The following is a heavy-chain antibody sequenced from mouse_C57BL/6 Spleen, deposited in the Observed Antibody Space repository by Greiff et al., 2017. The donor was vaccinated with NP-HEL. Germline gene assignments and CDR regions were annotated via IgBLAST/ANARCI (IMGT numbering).Heavy chain of an antibody. D-gene: IGHD1-1*01. CDR3: ARGFITPWYFDV. CDR2: ISDGGSYT. J-gene: IGHJ1*03. Sequence: EVQGVESGGGLVKPGGSLKLSCAASGFTFSSYAMSWVRQTPEKRLEWVATISDGGSYTYYPDNVKGRFTISRDNAKNNLYLQMSHLKSEDTAMYYCARGFITPWYFDVWGTGTTVTVSS. CDR1: GFTFSSYA. V-gene: IGHV5-4*01.